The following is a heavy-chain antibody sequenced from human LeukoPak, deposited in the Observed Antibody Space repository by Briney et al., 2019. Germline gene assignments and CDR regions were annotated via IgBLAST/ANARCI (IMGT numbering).Heavy chain of an antibody. CDR1: GYSFTSCW. V-gene: IGHV5-10-1*01. J-gene: IGHJ4*02. Sequence: GESLQISFKGSGYSFTSCWISWVRPMPGKGLEWMGRIDPSDSYTNYSPSFRGHVTISADKSISTAYLQWSSLKASDTAMYYCAINEGPAYDYWGQGTLVTVSS. D-gene: IGHD3-16*01. CDR3: AINEGPAYDY. CDR2: IDPSDSYT.